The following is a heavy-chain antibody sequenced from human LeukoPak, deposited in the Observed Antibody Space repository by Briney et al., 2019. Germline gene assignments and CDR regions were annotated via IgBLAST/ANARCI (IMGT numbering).Heavy chain of an antibody. CDR2: IYYSGST. V-gene: IGHV4-59*01. CDR3: ARGRRGRSYGSGRGYYYYMDV. CDR1: GGSISSYY. D-gene: IGHD3-10*01. Sequence: SETLSLTCTVSGGSISSYYWSWIRQPPGKGLEWIGYIYYSGSTNYNPSLKSRVTISVDTSKNQFSLKLSSVTAADTAVYYCARGRRGRSYGSGRGYYYYMDVWGKGTTVTVSS. J-gene: IGHJ6*03.